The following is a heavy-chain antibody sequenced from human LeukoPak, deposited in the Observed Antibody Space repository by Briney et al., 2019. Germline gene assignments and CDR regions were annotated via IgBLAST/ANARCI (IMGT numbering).Heavy chain of an antibody. CDR1: GFTFSSYS. V-gene: IGHV3-21*01. D-gene: IGHD3-22*01. Sequence: SGGSLRLSCAASGFTFSSYSMNWVRQAPGKGLEWVSSISSSSSYIYYADSVKGRFTISRDNAKNSLYLQMNSLRAEDTAVHYCARVGNYDSSGYYSIDASDIWGQGTMVTVSS. CDR2: ISSSSSYI. J-gene: IGHJ3*02. CDR3: ARVGNYDSSGYYSIDASDI.